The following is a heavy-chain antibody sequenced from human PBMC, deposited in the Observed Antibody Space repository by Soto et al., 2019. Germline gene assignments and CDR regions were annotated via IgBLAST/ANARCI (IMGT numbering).Heavy chain of an antibody. Sequence: ASVKVSCKAFGYTVTIYYIHWVRQAPGQGLEWMGVINTSGGSPTYAQKFQDRVTMTRDTSTSTVYMELSSLRSEDTAVYYCARGGRHSDYYYYYGMDVWGQGTTVTVSS. CDR2: INTSGGSP. V-gene: IGHV1-46*01. D-gene: IGHD6-25*01. CDR1: GYTVTIYY. CDR3: ARGGRHSDYYYYYGMDV. J-gene: IGHJ6*02.